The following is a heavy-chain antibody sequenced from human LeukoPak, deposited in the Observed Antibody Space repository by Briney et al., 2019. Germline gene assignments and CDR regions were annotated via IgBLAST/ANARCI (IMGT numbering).Heavy chain of an antibody. CDR1: GGTFSDYA. V-gene: IGHV1-69*05. D-gene: IGHD2-2*01. CDR3: AKTLSTCSSTSCSSPYYYYYMDV. Sequence: SVKVSCKASGGTFSDYALSWVRQAPGQVLEWMGGITPVFATATYAQKFQGRVTITRDESTSTAYMELSSLRFVDTAVYYCAKTLSTCSSTSCSSPYYYYYMDVWGKGTTVTVSS. CDR2: ITPVFATA. J-gene: IGHJ6*03.